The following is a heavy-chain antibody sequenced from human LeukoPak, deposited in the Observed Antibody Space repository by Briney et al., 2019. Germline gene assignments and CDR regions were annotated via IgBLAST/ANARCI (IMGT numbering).Heavy chain of an antibody. CDR2: ISGSGGST. CDR3: ATYRQVLLPFES. Sequence: GGSLRLSCAASGFTFSSYAMSWVRQAPGKGLEWVSAISGSGGSTYYADSVKGRYTISRDNSKSTLSLQMNSLRAEDTAIYYCATYRQVLLPFESWGQGTLVTVSS. V-gene: IGHV3-23*01. D-gene: IGHD2-8*02. CDR1: GFTFSSYA. J-gene: IGHJ4*02.